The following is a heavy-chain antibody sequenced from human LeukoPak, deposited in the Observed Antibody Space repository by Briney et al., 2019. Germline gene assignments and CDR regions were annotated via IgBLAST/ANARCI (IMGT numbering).Heavy chain of an antibody. CDR2: IYSGGST. V-gene: IGHV3-53*01. J-gene: IGHJ4*02. D-gene: IGHD3-10*01. CDR3: ARAQTMVRGVTIIEGYFDY. CDR1: GFTVSSNY. Sequence: PGGSLRLSCAASGFTVSSNYMSWVRQAPGKGLEWVSVIYSGGSTYYADSVKGRFTISRDNSKNTLYLQMNSLRAEDTAVYYCARAQTMVRGVTIIEGYFDYWGQGTLVTVSS.